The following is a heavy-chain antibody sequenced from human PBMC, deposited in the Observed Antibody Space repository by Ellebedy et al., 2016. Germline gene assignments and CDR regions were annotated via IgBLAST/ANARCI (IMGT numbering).Heavy chain of an antibody. Sequence: GGSLRLSCAASGFTFSTYWMNWVRQAPGKGLEWVANIKEDGGEIHYVDSVKGRFTISRDNAKNTLYLQMNSLRAEDTAVYFCVGGSGWSFDYWGQGTLVTVSS. D-gene: IGHD6-19*01. CDR2: IKEDGGEI. J-gene: IGHJ4*02. V-gene: IGHV3-7*01. CDR1: GFTFSTYW. CDR3: VGGSGWSFDY.